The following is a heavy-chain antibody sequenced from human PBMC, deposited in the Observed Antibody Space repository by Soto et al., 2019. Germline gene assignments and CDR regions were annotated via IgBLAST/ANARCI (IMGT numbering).Heavy chain of an antibody. J-gene: IGHJ6*02. Sequence: QVQLVQSGAEVKKPGASVKVSCKASGYTFTGYYMHWVRQAPGQGLEWMGWINPNSGGTNYAQKFQGWVTMTRDTSISTAYMELSRLRSDDTAVYYCARGRDDFWSGYFGRYYYYGMDVWGQGTTVTVSS. CDR2: INPNSGGT. CDR1: GYTFTGYY. V-gene: IGHV1-2*04. D-gene: IGHD3-3*01. CDR3: ARGRDDFWSGYFGRYYYYGMDV.